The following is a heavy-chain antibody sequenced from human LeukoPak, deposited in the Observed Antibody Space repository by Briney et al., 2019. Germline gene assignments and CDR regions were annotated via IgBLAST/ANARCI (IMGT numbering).Heavy chain of an antibody. CDR2: IYYSGTT. D-gene: IGHD6-19*01. J-gene: IGHJ5*02. V-gene: IGHV4-39*01. CDR1: GGSISSSSYH. CDR3: ARRIAVAGGWFDP. Sequence: PSETLSLTCTVSGGSISSSSYHWGWIRQPPGKGLEWIGSIYYSGTTYYNPSLKSRVTISVDTSKNQFSLKLTSVTAADTAVYYCARRIAVAGGWFDPWGQGTLVTVSS.